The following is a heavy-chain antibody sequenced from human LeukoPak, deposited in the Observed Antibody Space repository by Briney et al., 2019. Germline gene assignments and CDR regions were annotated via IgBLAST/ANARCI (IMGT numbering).Heavy chain of an antibody. CDR1: GFTFSEYY. CDR2: ISSSGDIL. CDR3: ARETVAGTFDY. D-gene: IGHD6-19*01. V-gene: IGHV3-11*01. Sequence: GGSLRLSCAASGFTFSEYYVSWIRQAPGKGLEWVSDISSSGDILSYADSIQGRFTISRDNAKNSLYLQMNSLRPEDTAVYYCARETVAGTFDYWGQGTLVTVSS. J-gene: IGHJ4*02.